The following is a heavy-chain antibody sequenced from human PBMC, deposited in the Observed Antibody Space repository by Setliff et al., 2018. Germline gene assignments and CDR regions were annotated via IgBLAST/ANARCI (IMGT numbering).Heavy chain of an antibody. V-gene: IGHV4-38-2*02. Sequence: PSETLSLTCTVSGYSISSGYIWGWIRQPPGKGLEWIGYIYYSGSTDSHPSLKSRVSISIDTSKNQFSLYVRSVTAADTAIYYCAKGRGEMDSWGQGILVTVSS. CDR3: AKGRGEMDS. CDR2: IYYSGST. CDR1: GYSISSGYI. J-gene: IGHJ4*02. D-gene: IGHD3-10*01.